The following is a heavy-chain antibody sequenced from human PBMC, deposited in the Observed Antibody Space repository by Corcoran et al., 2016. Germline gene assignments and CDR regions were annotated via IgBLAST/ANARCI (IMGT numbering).Heavy chain of an antibody. J-gene: IGHJ4*02. CDR3: AREWAVAGRTYFDC. CDR1: GFTFVGHW. V-gene: IGHV3-7*03. CDR2: LKEDGSES. Sequence: EVQLVESGGGLVQPGGSLRLSCAASGFTFVGHWMTWVRQAPGKGLEWVANLKEDGSESYYVDSVRGRFTTSRDNAKNSLFLQMNSLRAEDTAVDDGAREWAVAGRTYFDCWGQGTLVTVSS. D-gene: IGHD6-13*01.